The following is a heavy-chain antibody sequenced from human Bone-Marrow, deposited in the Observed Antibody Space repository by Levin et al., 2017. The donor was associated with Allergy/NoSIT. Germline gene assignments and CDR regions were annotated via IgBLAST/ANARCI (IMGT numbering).Heavy chain of an antibody. CDR1: GFTFTDYA. CDR2: ISGSGYST. CDR3: AKDARNTGYYFDS. J-gene: IGHJ4*02. V-gene: IGHV3-23*01. Sequence: LSLTCAASGFTFTDYAMSWVRQAPGKGLEWVSGISGSGYSTYYADSVKGRFTISRDNSKNTISLQMNSLRAEDTALYYCAKDARNTGYYFDSWGQGTLVNVAS. D-gene: IGHD2/OR15-2a*01.